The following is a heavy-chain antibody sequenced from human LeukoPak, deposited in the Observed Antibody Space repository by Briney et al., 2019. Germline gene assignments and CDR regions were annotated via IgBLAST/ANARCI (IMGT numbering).Heavy chain of an antibody. V-gene: IGHV1-69*02. CDR3: ARVAGPGLFDY. CDR2: IIPILGIA. Sequence: ASVKVSCKASGGTFSSYTISWVRQAPGQGLEWMGGIIPILGIANYAQKFQGRVTITADKSTSTAYLELSSLRSEDTAVYYCARVAGPGLFDYWGQGTLVTVSS. D-gene: IGHD1-14*01. J-gene: IGHJ4*02. CDR1: GGTFSSYT.